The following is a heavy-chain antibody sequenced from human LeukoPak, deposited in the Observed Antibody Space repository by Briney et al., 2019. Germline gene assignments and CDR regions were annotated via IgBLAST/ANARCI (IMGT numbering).Heavy chain of an antibody. CDR1: GFTFTSSA. D-gene: IGHD3-10*01. J-gene: IGHJ4*02. Sequence: TSVKVSCKASGFTFTSSAVQWVRQARGQRLEWIGWIVVGSGNTNYAQKFQERVTITRDMSTSTAYMELSSLRSEDTAVYYCAREDTNSHDFRNIYYGSGSYYYWGQGTLVTVSS. CDR2: IVVGSGNT. CDR3: AREDTNSHDFRNIYYGSGSYYY. V-gene: IGHV1-58*01.